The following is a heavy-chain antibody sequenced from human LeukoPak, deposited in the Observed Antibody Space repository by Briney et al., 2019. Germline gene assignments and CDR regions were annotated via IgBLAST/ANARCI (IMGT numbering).Heavy chain of an antibody. D-gene: IGHD2-21*02. V-gene: IGHV4-34*01. Sequence: SETLSLTCADYGGSFSGYYWSWIRQPPGKGLEWIGEINHSRSTNYNPSLKSRVTISVDTSKNQFSLKLSSVTAADTAVYYCARGHCGGDCYSGYCFDYWGQGTLVTVSS. CDR1: GGSFSGYY. CDR2: INHSRST. CDR3: ARGHCGGDCYSGYCFDY. J-gene: IGHJ4*02.